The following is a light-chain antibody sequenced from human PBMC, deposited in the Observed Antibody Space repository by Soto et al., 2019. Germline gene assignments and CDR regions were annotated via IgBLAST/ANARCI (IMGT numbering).Light chain of an antibody. CDR3: QQYNNWPPYT. V-gene: IGKV3-15*01. CDR1: QSVSRN. J-gene: IGKJ2*01. Sequence: EIVMTQSPATPSVSPGERATLSCRASQSVSRNLAWYQQKPGQAPRLLIYGASTRATGIPARFSGSGSGTEFTLTISSLQSEDFAVYYCQQYNNWPPYTFGQGTKLEIK. CDR2: GAS.